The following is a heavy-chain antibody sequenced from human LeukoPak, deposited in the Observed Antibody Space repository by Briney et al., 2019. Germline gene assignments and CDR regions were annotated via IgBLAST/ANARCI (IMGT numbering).Heavy chain of an antibody. CDR2: IYPGDSNT. CDR3: ARQGFVASYGVDV. Sequence: TGESLKISCKGSGYIFTNYWIAWVRQMPGKGPEWMGIIYPGDSNTRYNPSFQGQVTISADKSISTAYLQWSSLKASDTAEYYCARQGFVASYGVDVWGQGTTVTVSS. J-gene: IGHJ6*02. V-gene: IGHV5-51*01. CDR1: GYIFTNYW.